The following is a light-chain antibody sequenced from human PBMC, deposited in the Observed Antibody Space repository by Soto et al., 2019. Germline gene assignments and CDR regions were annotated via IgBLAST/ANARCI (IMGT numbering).Light chain of an antibody. CDR2: ENY. CDR3: EVWDTSLSGGGV. J-gene: IGLJ3*02. CDR1: NSNIGKNF. Sequence: QSVLTQPPAVSAAPGQKVTISCSGSNSNIGKNFVSWYRQFPGAAPKLLIYENYKRPSRIPDRFSGSKSGTSATLTITGLQTGDEADYYCEVWDTSLSGGGVFGGGTKLTVL. V-gene: IGLV1-51*01.